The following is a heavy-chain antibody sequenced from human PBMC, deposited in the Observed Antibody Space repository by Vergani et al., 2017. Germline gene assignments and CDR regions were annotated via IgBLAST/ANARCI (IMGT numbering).Heavy chain of an antibody. D-gene: IGHD4-11*01. Sequence: EVQLVESGGVVVQPGGSLRLSCAASGFTFDDYIMHWVRKAPGKGLELVCLISWNGGSKYYADSVKGRFTISRDNSKNSLYLQMNSLRTEETAFYYCAKDISIWHEYYYYYNCMDVSDQATTVTLSS. J-gene: IGHJ6*02. CDR2: ISWNGGSK. V-gene: IGHV3-43*01. CDR1: GFTFDDYI. CDR3: AKDISIWHEYYYYYNCMDV.